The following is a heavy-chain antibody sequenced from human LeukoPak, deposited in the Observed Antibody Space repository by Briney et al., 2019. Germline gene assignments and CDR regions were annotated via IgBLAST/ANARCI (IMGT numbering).Heavy chain of an antibody. Sequence: ASVKVSCKASGYTFTSYGISWVRQAPGQGLEWMGWISAYNGNTNYAQKLQGRVTMTTDTSTSTAYMELRSLRSDDTAVYYCARQEMATIFNWFDPWGQGTPVIVSS. J-gene: IGHJ5*02. D-gene: IGHD5-24*01. CDR1: GYTFTSYG. CDR2: ISAYNGNT. V-gene: IGHV1-18*01. CDR3: ARQEMATIFNWFDP.